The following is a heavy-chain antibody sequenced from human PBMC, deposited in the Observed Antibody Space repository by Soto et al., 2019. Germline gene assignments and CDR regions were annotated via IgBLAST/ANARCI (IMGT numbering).Heavy chain of an antibody. CDR3: ARRLAARGYYYYYYMDV. CDR1: GGSFSGYY. CDR2: INHSGST. D-gene: IGHD6-6*01. V-gene: IGHV4-34*01. J-gene: IGHJ6*03. Sequence: QVQLQQWGAGLLKPSETLSLTCAVYGGSFSGYYWSWIRQPPGKGLEWIGEINHSGSTNYNPSLKSRVTISVDTSKNQFSLKLSSLTAADTAVYYCARRLAARGYYYYYYMDVWGKGTTVTVSS.